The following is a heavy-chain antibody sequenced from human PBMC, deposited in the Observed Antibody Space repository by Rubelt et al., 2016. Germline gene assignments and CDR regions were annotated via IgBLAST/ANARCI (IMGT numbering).Heavy chain of an antibody. D-gene: IGHD2/OR15-2a*01. V-gene: IGHV1-46*01. Sequence: QVQLVQSGAEVQKPGASVKVSCKASGYTFISSYMHWVRQAPGQGLEWMGIINPSGGSTTCAQKFQGRVTMTRDTSTSTVHMELSRLRSEDTAVYYCARVLGMDSTAWYFYYWGQGTLVTVSS. CDR2: INPSGGST. CDR1: GYTFISSY. CDR3: ARVLGMDSTAWYFYY. J-gene: IGHJ4*02.